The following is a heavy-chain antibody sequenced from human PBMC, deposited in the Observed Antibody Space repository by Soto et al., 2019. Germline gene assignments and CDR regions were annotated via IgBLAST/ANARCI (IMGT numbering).Heavy chain of an antibody. CDR1: GFTFSSYA. CDR3: AKDRGDLGAFDI. Sequence: EVQLLESGGGLVQPGGSLRLSRAASGFTFSSYAMSWVRQAPGKGLEWVSAISGSGGSTYYADSVKGRFTISRDNSKNTLYLQMNSLRAEDTAVYYCAKDRGDLGAFDIWGQGTMVTVSS. D-gene: IGHD3-10*01. CDR2: ISGSGGST. J-gene: IGHJ3*02. V-gene: IGHV3-23*01.